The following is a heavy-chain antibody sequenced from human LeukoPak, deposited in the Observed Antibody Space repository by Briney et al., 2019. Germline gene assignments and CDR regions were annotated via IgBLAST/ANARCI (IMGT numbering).Heavy chain of an antibody. D-gene: IGHD5-24*01. J-gene: IGHJ6*02. V-gene: IGHV1-8*01. CDR3: ARGINRWLQPRDYYGMDV. CDR2: MNPNSGNT. Sequence: ASVKVSCKASGYTFTSYDINWVRQATGQGLEWMGWMNPNSGNTGYAQKFQGRVTMTRSTSISTAYMELSSLRSEDTAVYYCARGINRWLQPRDYYGMDVWGQGTTVTVSS. CDR1: GYTFTSYD.